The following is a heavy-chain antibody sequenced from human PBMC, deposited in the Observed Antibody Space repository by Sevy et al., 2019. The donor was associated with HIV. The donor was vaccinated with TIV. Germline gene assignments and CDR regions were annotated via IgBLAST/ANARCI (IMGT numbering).Heavy chain of an antibody. Sequence: GGSLRLSCAASGFTVSSNYMSWVRQAPGKGLEWVSVIYSGGSTYYADSVKGRFTISRDNSKNTLYLQMNSLRAEDTAVYYCAILFVVPAATGMDVWGQGTTVTVSS. CDR2: IYSGGST. CDR3: AILFVVPAATGMDV. CDR1: GFTVSSNY. V-gene: IGHV3-53*01. D-gene: IGHD2-2*01. J-gene: IGHJ6*02.